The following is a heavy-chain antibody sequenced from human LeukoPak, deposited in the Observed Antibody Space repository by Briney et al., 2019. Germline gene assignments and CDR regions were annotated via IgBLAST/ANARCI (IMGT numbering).Heavy chain of an antibody. CDR1: GGSISSYY. CDR2: IYYSGST. D-gene: IGHD5-12*01. J-gene: IGHJ4*02. V-gene: IGHV4-59*01. CDR3: AREGGYDYRFDY. Sequence: SETLSLTCTASGGSISSYYWSWIRQPPGKGLEWIGYIYYSGSTNYNPSLKSRVTISVDASKNQFSLKLSSVTAADTAVYYCAREGGYDYRFDYWGQGTLVTVSS.